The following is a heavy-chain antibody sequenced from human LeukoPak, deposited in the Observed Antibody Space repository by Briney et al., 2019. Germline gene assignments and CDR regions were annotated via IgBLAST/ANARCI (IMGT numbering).Heavy chain of an antibody. CDR2: ISSSGSYI. D-gene: IGHD3-3*01. Sequence: GGSLRLSCAASGFMFDNFWMSWVRQAPGKGLEWVSSISSSGSYINYADSVKGRFTISRDNAKNSLYLQMNSLRAEDTAVYYCARDPSYDFWSGYYYFDYWGQGTLVTVSS. J-gene: IGHJ4*02. CDR1: GFMFDNFW. CDR3: ARDPSYDFWSGYYYFDY. V-gene: IGHV3-21*01.